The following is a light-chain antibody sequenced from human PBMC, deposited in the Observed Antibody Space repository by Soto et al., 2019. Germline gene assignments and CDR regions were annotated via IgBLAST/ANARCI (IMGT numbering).Light chain of an antibody. J-gene: IGKJ2*01. V-gene: IGKV1-5*03. CDR2: KAS. Sequence: DIPMTQSPSTLSASVGDRVTITCRASQSISSWLAWYQQKPGKAPKLLIYKASSLESGVPSRFSGSGSGTEFTLTISSLQPDDFATYYCQQYNSYSPRAFGQGTKLEIK. CDR3: QQYNSYSPRA. CDR1: QSISSW.